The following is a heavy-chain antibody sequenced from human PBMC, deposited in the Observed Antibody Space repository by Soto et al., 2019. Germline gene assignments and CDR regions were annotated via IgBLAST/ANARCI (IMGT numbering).Heavy chain of an antibody. CDR1: GFTFSSYA. CDR2: ITGSGAGS. Sequence: EVQLLESGGGWLQPGGSLRLSCAASGFTFSSYAVNWVRQAPGKGLEWVSGITGSGAGSYYSDSVKGRFTISRDNSKNTLYLQMSSMRAEDTAVYYCAKAYSNSWPNDWFDPWGQGTLVTVSS. V-gene: IGHV3-23*01. CDR3: AKAYSNSWPNDWFDP. J-gene: IGHJ5*02. D-gene: IGHD6-13*01.